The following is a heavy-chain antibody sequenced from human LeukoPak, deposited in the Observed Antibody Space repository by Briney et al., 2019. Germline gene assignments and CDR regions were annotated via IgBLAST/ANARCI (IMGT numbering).Heavy chain of an antibody. CDR3: ARGLDYYDSSGYYGSVAFDI. V-gene: IGHV4-34*01. J-gene: IGHJ3*02. CDR1: GGSFSGYY. Sequence: SETLSLTCAVYGGSFSGYYWSWIRQPPGKGLEWIGEINHSGSTNYNPSHKSRVTISVDTSKNQFSLKLSSVTAADTAVYYCARGLDYYDSSGYYGSVAFDIWGQGTMVTVSS. D-gene: IGHD3-22*01. CDR2: INHSGST.